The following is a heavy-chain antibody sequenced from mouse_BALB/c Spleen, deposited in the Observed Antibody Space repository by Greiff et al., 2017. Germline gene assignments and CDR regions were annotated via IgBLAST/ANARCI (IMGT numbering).Heavy chain of an antibody. CDR3: ARGGSLDY. CDR2: IRNKANGYTT. J-gene: IGHJ2*01. V-gene: IGHV7-3*02. CDR1: GFTFTDYY. Sequence: EVHLVESGGGLVQPGGSLRLSCATSGFTFTDYYMSWVRQPPGKALEWLGFIRNKANGYTTEYSASVKGRFTISRDNSQSILYLQMNTLRAEDSATYYGARGGSLDYWGQGTTLTVSS.